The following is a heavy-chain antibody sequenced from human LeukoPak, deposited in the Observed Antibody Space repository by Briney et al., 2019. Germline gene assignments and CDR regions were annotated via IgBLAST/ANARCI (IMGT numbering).Heavy chain of an antibody. D-gene: IGHD3-3*01. CDR3: ARDPRYDFWSGYCPT. CDR2: INPNRGGT. V-gene: IGHV1-2*02. J-gene: IGHJ5*02. Sequence: ASVKVSCKAPGYTFTGYYMHGVRQAPGQGLEWMGWINPNRGGTNYAQKFQGRVTMTRDTSISTAYMELSRLRSDDTAVYYCARDPRYDFWSGYCPTWGQGTLVTVSS. CDR1: GYTFTGYY.